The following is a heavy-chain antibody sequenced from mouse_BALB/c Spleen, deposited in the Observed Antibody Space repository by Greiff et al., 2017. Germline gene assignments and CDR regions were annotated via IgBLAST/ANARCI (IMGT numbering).Heavy chain of an antibody. V-gene: IGHV5-17*02. D-gene: IGHD2-4*01. CDR1: GFTFSSFG. Sequence: EVMLVESGGGLVQPGGSRKLSCAASGFTFSSFGMHWVRPAPEKGLEWVAYISSGSSTIYYADTVKGRFTISRDNPKNTLFLQMTSLRSEDTAMYYCARRIYYDYGVDYWGQGTSVTVSS. CDR2: ISSGSSTI. CDR3: ARRIYYDYGVDY. J-gene: IGHJ4*01.